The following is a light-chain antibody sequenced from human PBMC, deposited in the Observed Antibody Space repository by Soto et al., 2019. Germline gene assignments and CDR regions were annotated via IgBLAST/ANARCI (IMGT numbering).Light chain of an antibody. CDR2: VAS. CDR3: QQSFSPLLT. J-gene: IGKJ4*01. Sequence: DIQMTQSPSSVSASVGDRVTITCRASQTLNNYLTWFQQKPGKAPKVLIYVASTLQSGVPSRFSGSGSGAEFTLTISSLQPEDFATYYCQQSFSPLLTFGGGTKVEIK. V-gene: IGKV1-39*01. CDR1: QTLNNY.